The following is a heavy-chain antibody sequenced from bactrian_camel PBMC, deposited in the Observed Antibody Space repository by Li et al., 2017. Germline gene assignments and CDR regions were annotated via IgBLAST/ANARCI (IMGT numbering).Heavy chain of an antibody. CDR1: GFTLDGSD. CDR2: VSRGGST. Sequence: QLVESGGGSVQAGGSLRLSCTASGFTLDGSDMAWYRQVQGNECQLVSGVSRGGSTHYIDSVRGRFTVSQDNAKNILYLRMNSLQPEDTAMYYCAADPGTRACYTFRYWGQGTQVTVS. V-gene: IGHV3S55*01. CDR3: AADPGTRACYTFRY. D-gene: IGHD2*01. J-gene: IGHJ4*01.